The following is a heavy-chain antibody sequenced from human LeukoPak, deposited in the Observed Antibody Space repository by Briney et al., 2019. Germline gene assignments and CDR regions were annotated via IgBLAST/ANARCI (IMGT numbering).Heavy chain of an antibody. CDR2: ISSSGSTI. D-gene: IGHD5-24*01. CDR1: GFTFSDYY. Sequence: GGSLRLSCAASGFTFSDYYMSWIRQAPGKGLGWVSYISSSGSTIYYADCVKGRFTISRDNAKNSLYLQMNSLRAEDTAVCCCARDKSVHPMATIGFYYYYYYVMDVWGQGTTVTVSS. J-gene: IGHJ6*02. CDR3: ARDKSVHPMATIGFYYYYYYVMDV. V-gene: IGHV3-11*01.